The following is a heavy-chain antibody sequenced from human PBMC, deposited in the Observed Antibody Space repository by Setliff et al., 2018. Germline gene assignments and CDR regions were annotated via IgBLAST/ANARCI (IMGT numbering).Heavy chain of an antibody. CDR2: IYTSGGT. CDR3: ARGVSSVSWTPRY. V-gene: IGHV4-4*08. D-gene: IGHD6-19*01. CDR1: GDSMNDNH. J-gene: IGHJ4*02. Sequence: PSETLSLTCNVSGDSMNDNHWTWIRQPPGKGLEWIGYIYTSGGTNYNPSLKSRVTISVDMSKNQFSLKLGSVIAADTAVYYCARGVSSVSWTPRYWGRGILVTVSS.